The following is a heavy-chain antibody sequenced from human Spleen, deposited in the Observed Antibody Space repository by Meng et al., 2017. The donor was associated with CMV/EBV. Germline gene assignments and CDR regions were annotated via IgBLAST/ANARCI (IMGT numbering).Heavy chain of an antibody. V-gene: IGHV5-51*01. CDR1: GHRCTSDW. J-gene: IGHJ4*02. D-gene: IGHD5-12*01. CDR2: IYPRDSDT. Sequence: SCRETGHRCTSDWSGWARQMPGKGLEWVGIIYPRDSDTRYSPSFRGQVTISADKSISTAYLQWRSLKASDTAMYYCVRLGYSTFAGDHWGQGTLVTVSS. CDR3: VRLGYSTFAGDH.